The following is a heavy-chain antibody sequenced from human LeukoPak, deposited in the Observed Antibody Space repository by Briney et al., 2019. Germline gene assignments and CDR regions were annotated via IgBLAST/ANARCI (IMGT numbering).Heavy chain of an antibody. J-gene: IGHJ4*02. CDR2: IYHSGST. D-gene: IGHD5-12*01. CDR3: ARTGVATIKNFDY. CDR1: GYSTSSGYY. V-gene: IGHV4-38-2*01. Sequence: SETLSLTCAVSGYSTSSGYYWGWIRQPPGQGLEWIGSIYHSGSTYYNPSLKSRVTISVDTSKNQFSLKLSSVTAADTAVYYCARTGVATIKNFDYWGQGTLVTVSS.